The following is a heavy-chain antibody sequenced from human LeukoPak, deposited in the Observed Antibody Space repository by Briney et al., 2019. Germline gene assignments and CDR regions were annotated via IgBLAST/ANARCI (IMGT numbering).Heavy chain of an antibody. CDR3: AKGLYSSSWYIGYFDY. V-gene: IGHV3-23*01. J-gene: IGHJ4*02. D-gene: IGHD6-13*01. CDR2: ITGSGGST. Sequence: GGSLRLSCAASGFTFSSYAMSWVRQAPGKGLEWVSTITGSGGSTDYADSVKGRFTISRDNSKNTLYLQMNSLRAEDTAVYYCAKGLYSSSWYIGYFDYWGQGTLVTVFS. CDR1: GFTFSSYA.